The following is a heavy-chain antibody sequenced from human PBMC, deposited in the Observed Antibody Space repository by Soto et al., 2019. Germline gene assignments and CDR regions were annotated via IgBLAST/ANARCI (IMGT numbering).Heavy chain of an antibody. CDR3: ARVGWFGDAQADNWFDP. CDR1: GYTFTGYY. CDR2: INPNSGGT. Sequence: RASVKVSCKASGYTFTGYYMHWVRQAPGQGLEWMGWINPNSGGTNYAQKFQGRVSMTRDTSISTAYMELSRLRSDDTAVYYCARVGWFGDAQADNWFDPWGQGTLVTVSS. J-gene: IGHJ5*02. V-gene: IGHV1-2*02. D-gene: IGHD3-10*01.